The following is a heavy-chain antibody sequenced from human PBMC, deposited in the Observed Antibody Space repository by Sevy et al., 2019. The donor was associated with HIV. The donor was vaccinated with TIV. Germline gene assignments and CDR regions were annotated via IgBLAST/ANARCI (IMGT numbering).Heavy chain of an antibody. D-gene: IGHD5-18*01. Sequence: SETLSLTCAVYGGSFSGYYWSWIRQPPGKGLEWIGEINHSGSTNYNPSLKSRVTISVDTSKNQFSLKLSSVTAADTAVYYCAREGERGYSYGYLGYWGQGTLVTVSS. CDR2: INHSGST. J-gene: IGHJ4*02. CDR1: GGSFSGYY. CDR3: AREGERGYSYGYLGY. V-gene: IGHV4-34*01.